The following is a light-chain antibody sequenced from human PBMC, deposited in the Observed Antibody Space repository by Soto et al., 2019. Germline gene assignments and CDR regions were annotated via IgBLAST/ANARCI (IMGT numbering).Light chain of an antibody. J-gene: IGKJ4*01. Sequence: IVLTQSPGTLSLSPGERTSLSCRASQSISRYLAWYQQKPGQGPRLLIYGASSRATGTPDRFSGSGSGTDFTLTISRLEPGDFAVYYCQQYGISPFTFGGGTKVDIK. V-gene: IGKV3-20*01. CDR3: QQYGISPFT. CDR1: QSISRY. CDR2: GAS.